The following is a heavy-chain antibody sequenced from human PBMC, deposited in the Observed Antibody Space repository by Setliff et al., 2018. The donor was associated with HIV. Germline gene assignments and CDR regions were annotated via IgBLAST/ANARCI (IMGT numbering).Heavy chain of an antibody. D-gene: IGHD6-13*01. Sequence: SVKVSCKASGGTFSRYAITWVRLAPGQGPEWMGGIIPILGIPNYAQKFQGRVTITADKSTSIAYMELSSLIPEDTAVYYCASSRHPVASFDYWGQGTLVTVSS. CDR1: GGTFSRYA. CDR2: IIPILGIP. J-gene: IGHJ4*02. V-gene: IGHV1-69*10. CDR3: ASSRHPVASFDY.